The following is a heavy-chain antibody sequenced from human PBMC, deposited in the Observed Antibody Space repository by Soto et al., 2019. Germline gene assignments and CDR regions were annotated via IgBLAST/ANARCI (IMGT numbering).Heavy chain of an antibody. CDR2: ISYDGSNK. CDR3: ARDRGQLGPFDY. D-gene: IGHD6-6*01. V-gene: IGHV3-30-3*01. Sequence: QVQLVESGGGVVQPGRSLRLSCAASGFTFSSYAMHWVRQAPGKGLEWVAVISYDGSNKYYADSVKGRFTISRDKSKNTLYLHMDSPRAEDTAVYYCARDRGQLGPFDYGGQGTLVTVSS. J-gene: IGHJ4*02. CDR1: GFTFSSYA.